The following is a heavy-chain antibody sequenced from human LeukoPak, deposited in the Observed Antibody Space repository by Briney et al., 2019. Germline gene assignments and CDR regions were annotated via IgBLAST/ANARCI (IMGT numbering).Heavy chain of an antibody. V-gene: IGHV3-30*18. D-gene: IGHD6-13*01. Sequence: PWGPLRLSCAASGFTFSSYGMHWVRQAPGRGLEWVAVISYDGSNKYYADSVKGRFTISRDNSKNTLYLQMSSLRAEDTAVYYCAKESRASSSWYVATGNYFDYWGQGTLVTVSS. CDR3: AKESRASSSWYVATGNYFDY. CDR1: GFTFSSYG. J-gene: IGHJ4*02. CDR2: ISYDGSNK.